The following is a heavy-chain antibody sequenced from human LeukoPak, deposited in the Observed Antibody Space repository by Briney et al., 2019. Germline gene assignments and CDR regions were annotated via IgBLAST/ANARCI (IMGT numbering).Heavy chain of an antibody. CDR2: IYSGGST. Sequence: GGSLRLSCAASGFTLSSNYTSWVRQAPGKGLEWVSVIYSGGSTYYADSVKGRFTISRHNSKNTLYLQMNSLRAEDTAVYYCASNSRRYYDSSGYYWGWGQGTLVTVSS. CDR3: ASNSRRYYDSSGYYWG. J-gene: IGHJ4*02. D-gene: IGHD3-22*01. V-gene: IGHV3-53*04. CDR1: GFTLSSNY.